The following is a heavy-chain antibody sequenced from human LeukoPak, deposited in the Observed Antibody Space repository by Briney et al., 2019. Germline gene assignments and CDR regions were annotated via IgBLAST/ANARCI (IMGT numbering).Heavy chain of an antibody. CDR3: ARGPIAVAGTPSIYQH. D-gene: IGHD6-19*01. V-gene: IGHV3-33*01. Sequence: GGSLRLSCAASGFTFSNYGMHWVRQAPGKGLEWVAVIWSDGSIKYYADSVRGRFTISRDNSRNTLYLQMNSLRAEDTAVYYCARGPIAVAGTPSIYQHRGQGTLVTVSS. CDR1: GFTFSNYG. J-gene: IGHJ1*01. CDR2: IWSDGSIK.